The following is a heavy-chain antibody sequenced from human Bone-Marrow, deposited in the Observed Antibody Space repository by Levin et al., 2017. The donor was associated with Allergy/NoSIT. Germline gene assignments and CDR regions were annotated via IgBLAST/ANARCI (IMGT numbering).Heavy chain of an antibody. CDR3: ARTRGSYSSGWYRPFDY. V-gene: IGHV5-51*01. D-gene: IGHD6-19*01. J-gene: IGHJ4*02. CDR1: GYSFTSYW. CDR2: IYPGDSDT. Sequence: KVSCKGSGYSFTSYWIGWVRQMPGKGLEWMGIIYPGDSDTRYSPSFQGQVTISADKSISTAYLQWSSLKASDTAMYYCARTRGSYSSGWYRPFDYWGQGTLVTVSS.